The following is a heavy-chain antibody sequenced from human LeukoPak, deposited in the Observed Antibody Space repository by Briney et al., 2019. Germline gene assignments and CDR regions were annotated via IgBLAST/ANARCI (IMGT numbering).Heavy chain of an antibody. CDR3: ARRPDSTYYDFWSGYRTFDY. Sequence: SETLSLTCAVYGGSFSGFYWNWIRQPPGKGLEWIGEINHGGNTTYNPSLKSRVIISVDTSKNQFSVKLSSVTAADTAVYYCARRPDSTYYDFWSGYRTFDYWGQGTLVTVSS. CDR1: GGSFSGFY. D-gene: IGHD3-3*01. J-gene: IGHJ4*02. CDR2: INHGGNT. V-gene: IGHV4-34*01.